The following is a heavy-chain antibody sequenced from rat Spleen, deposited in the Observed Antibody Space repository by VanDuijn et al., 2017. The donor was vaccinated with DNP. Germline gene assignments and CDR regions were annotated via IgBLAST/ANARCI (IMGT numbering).Heavy chain of an antibody. D-gene: IGHD1-11*01. J-gene: IGHJ2*01. V-gene: IGHV5-25*01. CDR2: ITSGGSNT. CDR1: GFTFSRFD. Sequence: EVQLAESGGGLVQPGRSLKLSCAASGFTFSRFDMAWVRQTPKMGLEWVATITSGGSNTYYPDSVKGRFTISRDNAKSTLSLQMDSLRSEDTATYYCAKDGTEAPFNYWGQGVMVTVSS. CDR3: AKDGTEAPFNY.